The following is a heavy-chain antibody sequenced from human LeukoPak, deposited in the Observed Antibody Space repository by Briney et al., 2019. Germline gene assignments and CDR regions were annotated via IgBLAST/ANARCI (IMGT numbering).Heavy chain of an antibody. CDR1: GYTFTSFY. CDR2: IIPIFGTA. Sequence: GASVKVSCKASGYTFTSFYIYWVRQAPGQGLEWMGGIIPIFGTANYAQKFQGRVTITTDESTSTAYMELSSLRSEDTAVYYCARGLGVLGTPYWGQGTLVTVSS. CDR3: ARGLGVLGTPY. D-gene: IGHD7-27*01. J-gene: IGHJ4*02. V-gene: IGHV1-69*05.